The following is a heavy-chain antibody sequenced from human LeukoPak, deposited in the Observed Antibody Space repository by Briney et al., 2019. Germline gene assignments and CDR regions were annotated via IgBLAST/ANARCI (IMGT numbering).Heavy chain of an antibody. D-gene: IGHD4-17*01. CDR2: ISSSSSYI. CDR1: GFTFSSYS. Sequence: GGSLRLSCAASGFTFSSYSMNWVRQAPGKGLEWVSSISSSSSYIYYADSVKGRFTISRDNSKNTLYLQMNSLRAEDTAVYYCARGLPYGAYYAFDIWGQGTMVTVSS. CDR3: ARGLPYGAYYAFDI. V-gene: IGHV3-21*04. J-gene: IGHJ3*02.